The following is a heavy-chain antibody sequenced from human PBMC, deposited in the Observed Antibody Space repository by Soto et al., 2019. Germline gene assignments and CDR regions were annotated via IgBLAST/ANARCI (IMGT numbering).Heavy chain of an antibody. Sequence: QVQLVQSGAEVKKPGASVKVSCKASGYSFSSYYMHWVRQAPGQGLEWMGIINPSGGSTNYAQKFQGRVSMTRDTSTSTIYMELSSLRSEDTAVYYCARGRQYGDWYYFDYWGQGTLVTVSS. J-gene: IGHJ4*02. D-gene: IGHD4-17*01. CDR3: ARGRQYGDWYYFDY. V-gene: IGHV1-46*01. CDR1: GYSFSSYY. CDR2: INPSGGST.